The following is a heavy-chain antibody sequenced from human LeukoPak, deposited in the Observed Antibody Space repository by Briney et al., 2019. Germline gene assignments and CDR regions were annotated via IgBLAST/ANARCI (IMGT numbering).Heavy chain of an antibody. Sequence: SETLSLTCAVYGGSFSGYYWSWIRQPPGKGLEWIGYIYYSGSTNYNPSLKSRVTISVDTSKNQFSLKLSSVTAADTAVYYCALLVPAAYFDYWGQGTLVTVSS. D-gene: IGHD2-2*01. V-gene: IGHV4-59*08. CDR2: IYYSGST. CDR1: GGSFSGYY. J-gene: IGHJ4*02. CDR3: ALLVPAAYFDY.